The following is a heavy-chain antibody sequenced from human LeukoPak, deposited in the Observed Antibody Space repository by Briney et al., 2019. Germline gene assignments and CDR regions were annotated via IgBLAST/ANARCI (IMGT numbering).Heavy chain of an antibody. J-gene: IGHJ4*02. Sequence: ASVKVSCKASGYTFTSYYMHWVRQAPGQGLEWKGIINPSGGGTSYAQKFQGRVTMTRDMSTSTVYMELSSLRSEDTAVYYCARDSGVDRVIKDYWGQGTLVTVSS. CDR1: GYTFTSYY. V-gene: IGHV1-46*01. CDR3: ARDSGVDRVIKDY. D-gene: IGHD3-10*01. CDR2: INPSGGGT.